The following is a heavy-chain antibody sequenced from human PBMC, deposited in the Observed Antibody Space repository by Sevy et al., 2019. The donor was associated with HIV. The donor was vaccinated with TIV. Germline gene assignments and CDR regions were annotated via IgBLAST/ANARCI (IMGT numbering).Heavy chain of an antibody. CDR1: GFTFDSYS. Sequence: GGSLRLSCAASGFTFDSYSMTWVRLAPGKGLEWVSLVSDSGVRTHYADSVTGRFTISRDNSKSMVFLQMNSLRAEDTAVYYCARKLVYGHFDTWGQGTLVTVSS. J-gene: IGHJ4*02. V-gene: IGHV3-23*01. D-gene: IGHD1-1*01. CDR2: VSDSGVRT. CDR3: ARKLVYGHFDT.